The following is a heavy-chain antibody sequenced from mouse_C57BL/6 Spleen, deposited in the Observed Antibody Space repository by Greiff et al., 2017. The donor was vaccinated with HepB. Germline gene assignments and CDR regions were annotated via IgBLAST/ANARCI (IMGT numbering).Heavy chain of an antibody. D-gene: IGHD1-1*01. Sequence: QVPLKQSGAELVMPGASVKLFCKASGYTFTSHWMPRVKQRPGQGLEWIGEIDPSDSYTNYNQKFKGKSTLTVDKSSSTAYMQLSSLTSEDSAVYYCARTTVAYFDVWGTGTTVTVSS. CDR3: ARTTVAYFDV. V-gene: IGHV1-69*01. CDR2: IDPSDSYT. CDR1: GYTFTSHW. J-gene: IGHJ1*03.